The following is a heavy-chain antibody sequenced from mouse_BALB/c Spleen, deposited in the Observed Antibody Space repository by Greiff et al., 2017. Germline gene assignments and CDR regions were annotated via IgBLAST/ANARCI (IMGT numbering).Heavy chain of an antibody. CDR1: GYTFTSYY. CDR2: INPSNGGT. J-gene: IGHJ3*01. Sequence: QVQLQQPGAELVKPGASVKLSCKASGYTFTSYYMYWVKQRPGQGLEWIGGINPSNGGTNFNEKFKSKATLTVDKSSSTAYMQLSSLTSEDSAVYYCARHDGNYFAYWGQGTLVTVSA. CDR3: ARHDGNYFAY. V-gene: IGHV1S81*02. D-gene: IGHD2-1*01.